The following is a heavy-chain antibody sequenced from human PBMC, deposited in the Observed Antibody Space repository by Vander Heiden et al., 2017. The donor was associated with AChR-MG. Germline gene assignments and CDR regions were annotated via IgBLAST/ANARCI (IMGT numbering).Heavy chain of an antibody. CDR3: ARGGGFLDY. J-gene: IGHJ4*02. Sequence: EVQLVESGGGLVQPGGSLRLSCAASGFTFSSYSMNWVHQAPGKGLEWVSYISSSSRTIDYADSVKGRFTISRDNAKNSLYLKMNSLRDEDTAVYYCARGGGFLDYWGQGTLVTVSS. V-gene: IGHV3-48*02. CDR1: GFTFSSYS. CDR2: ISSSSRTI.